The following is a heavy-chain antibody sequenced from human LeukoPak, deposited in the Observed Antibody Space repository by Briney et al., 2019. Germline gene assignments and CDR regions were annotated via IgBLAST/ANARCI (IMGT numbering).Heavy chain of an antibody. V-gene: IGHV1-8*01. D-gene: IGHD6-13*01. CDR1: GYTFTSYD. CDR2: MNPNSGNT. CDR3: ARVGIAAAGTAY. Sequence: ASVKVSCKASGYTFTSYDIHWVRQPTGQGLEWMGWMNPNSGNTGYAQKFQGRVTMTRNTSISTAYMELSSLRSEDTAVYYCARVGIAAAGTAYWGQGTLVTVSS. J-gene: IGHJ4*02.